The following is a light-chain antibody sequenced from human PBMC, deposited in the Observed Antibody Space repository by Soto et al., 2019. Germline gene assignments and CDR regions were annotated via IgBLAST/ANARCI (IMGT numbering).Light chain of an antibody. CDR1: NSDIGGYNY. J-gene: IGLJ2*01. CDR2: DVS. V-gene: IGLV2-14*03. CDR3: SSYTSRRTLGV. Sequence: QSALTQPASVSGAPGQSITISCTGTNSDIGGYNYVSWYQQHRGKAPKLMIYDVSNRPSGVSYRFSGSKSGNTATLTISGLQAEDEADYYCSSYTSRRTLGVFGGGTKVTVL.